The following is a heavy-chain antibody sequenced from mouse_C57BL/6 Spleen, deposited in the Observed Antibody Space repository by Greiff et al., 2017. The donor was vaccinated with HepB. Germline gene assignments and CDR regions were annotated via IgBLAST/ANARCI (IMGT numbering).Heavy chain of an antibody. CDR3: ARRGSGYVFDY. V-gene: IGHV3-1*01. J-gene: IGHJ2*01. CDR1: GYSITSGYD. CDR2: ISYSGST. D-gene: IGHD3-2*02. Sequence: VQLKESGPGMVKPSQSLSLTCTVTGYSITSGYDWHWIRHFPGNKLEWMGYISYSGSTNYNPSLKSRISITHDTSKNHFFLKLNSVTTEDTATYYCARRGSGYVFDYWGQGTTLTVSS.